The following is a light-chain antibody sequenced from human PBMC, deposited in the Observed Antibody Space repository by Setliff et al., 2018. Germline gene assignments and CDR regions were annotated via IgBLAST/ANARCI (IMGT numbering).Light chain of an antibody. CDR1: TGAVTSGHY. CDR2: DTT. CDR3: LLSYNGGHV. V-gene: IGLV7-46*01. J-gene: IGLJ1*01. Sequence: QAVVTQEPSLTASPGGTVTLTCGSSTGAVTSGHYPYWFQQKPGQAPRTLIYDTTKKHSWTPARFSGSLVGDKAALTLSGAQPEDEAEYYCLLSYNGGHVFGTGTKVTVL.